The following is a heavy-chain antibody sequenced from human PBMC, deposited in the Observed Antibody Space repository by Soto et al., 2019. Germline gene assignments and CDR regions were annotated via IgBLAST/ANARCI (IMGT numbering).Heavy chain of an antibody. CDR3: AKDRSPGATTWNVY. J-gene: IGHJ4*02. CDR1: GGTFISYA. V-gene: IGHV1-69*13. CDR2: IIPIFGTA. Sequence: SVKVPFNASGGTFISYAIIWVRQAPGQGLEWMGGIIPIFGTANCAQKFQGRVTITADESTSTAYMELSSLRSEDTAVYYCAKDRSPGATTWNVYWGQGTLVTVSS. D-gene: IGHD1-26*01.